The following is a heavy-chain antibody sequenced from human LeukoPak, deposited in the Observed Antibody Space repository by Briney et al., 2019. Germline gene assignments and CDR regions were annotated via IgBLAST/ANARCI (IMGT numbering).Heavy chain of an antibody. CDR2: IYYSGST. CDR1: GGSISSGGYY. CDR3: ARVTVTMMFLDY. J-gene: IGHJ4*02. V-gene: IGHV4-31*03. Sequence: PSETPSLTCTVSGGSISSGGYYWSWIRQHPGKGLEWIGYIYYSGSTYYNPSLKSRVTISVDTSKNQFSLKLSSVTAADTAVYYCARVTVTMMFLDYWGQGTLVTVSS. D-gene: IGHD4-17*01.